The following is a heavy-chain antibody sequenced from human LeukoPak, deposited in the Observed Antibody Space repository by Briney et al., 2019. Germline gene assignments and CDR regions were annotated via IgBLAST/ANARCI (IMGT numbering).Heavy chain of an antibody. V-gene: IGHV3-23*01. J-gene: IGHJ3*01. CDR3: ATYTTTWTGFDL. CDR2: ISGSGGST. CDR1: GFTFSSYA. D-gene: IGHD6-13*01. Sequence: GGSLRLSFAASGFTFSSYAMSWVRQAPGKGLEWVSAISGSGGSTYYADSVKGRFTISRDNSKNTLYLQMNSLRAEDTAIYYCATYTTTWTGFDLWGQGTLVTVSS.